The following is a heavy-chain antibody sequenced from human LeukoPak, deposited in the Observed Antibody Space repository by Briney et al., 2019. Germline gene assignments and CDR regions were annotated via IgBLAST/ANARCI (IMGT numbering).Heavy chain of an antibody. V-gene: IGHV3-23*01. CDR1: GFTFSSYA. J-gene: IGHJ2*01. Sequence: PGGSLRLSCAASGFTFSSYAMSWVRQAPGKGLEWVSAISGSGGSTYYADSVKGRFTISRDNSKNTMYLQMNSLRAEDTAVYYCAKAVAGTRWYFDLWGRGTLVTVSS. CDR2: ISGSGGST. D-gene: IGHD6-19*01. CDR3: AKAVAGTRWYFDL.